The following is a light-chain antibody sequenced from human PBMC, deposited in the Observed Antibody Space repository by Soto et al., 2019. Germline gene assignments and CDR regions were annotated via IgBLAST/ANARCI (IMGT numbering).Light chain of an antibody. CDR1: SSDVGGYNY. CDR3: SSYTSSSTRVV. V-gene: IGLV2-14*01. J-gene: IGLJ2*01. Sequence: QSALTQPASGSGSPGQSITISCTGTSSDVGGYNYVSWYQQHPGKAPKLMIYEVSNRPSGVSNRFSGSKSGNTASLTISGLQAEDEADYYCSSYTSSSTRVVFGGGTQLTVL. CDR2: EVS.